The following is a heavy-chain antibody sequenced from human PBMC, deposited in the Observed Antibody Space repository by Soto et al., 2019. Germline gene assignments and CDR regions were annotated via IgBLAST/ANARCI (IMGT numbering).Heavy chain of an antibody. Sequence: GGFMLRSWAASGFSVRNNYMAWIRHAPGKGLEWVSVIYSGGSAAYADFVKGRFIISRDNSKNTVSLQMNSLTTEDTAVYYCARGECDGDCDRGFDFWGQGTLVTVSS. CDR3: ARGECDGDCDRGFDF. J-gene: IGHJ4*02. V-gene: IGHV3-53*01. D-gene: IGHD2-21*02. CDR1: GFSVRNNY. CDR2: IYSGGSA.